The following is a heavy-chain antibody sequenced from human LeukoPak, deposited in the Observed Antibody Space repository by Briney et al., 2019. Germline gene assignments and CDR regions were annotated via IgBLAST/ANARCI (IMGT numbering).Heavy chain of an antibody. V-gene: IGHV1-46*01. J-gene: IGHJ4*02. CDR2: INPSGGST. CDR1: GYTFTGYY. CDR3: ARVSGSYHGHNDY. D-gene: IGHD1-26*01. Sequence: GASVKVSCKASGYTFTGYYMHWVRQAPGQGLEWMGIINPSGGSTSYAQKFQGRVTMTRDMSTSTVYMELSSLRSEDTAVHYCARVSGSYHGHNDYWGQGTLVTVSS.